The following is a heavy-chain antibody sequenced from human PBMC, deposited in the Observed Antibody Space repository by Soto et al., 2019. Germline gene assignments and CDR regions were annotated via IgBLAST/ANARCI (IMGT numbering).Heavy chain of an antibody. Sequence: QVQLVQSGAEVKKPGSSVKVSCKASGGTFSSYAISWVGQAPGQGLEWMGGIIPIFGTANYAQKFQGRVTITADESTSTAYMELSSLRSEDTAVYYCARDSGDCSGGSCYHYGMDVWGQGTTVTVSS. CDR2: IIPIFGTA. J-gene: IGHJ6*02. CDR1: GGTFSSYA. CDR3: ARDSGDCSGGSCYHYGMDV. V-gene: IGHV1-69*12. D-gene: IGHD2-15*01.